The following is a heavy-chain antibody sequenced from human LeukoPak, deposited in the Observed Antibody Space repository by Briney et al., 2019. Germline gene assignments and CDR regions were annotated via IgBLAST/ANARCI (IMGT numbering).Heavy chain of an antibody. J-gene: IGHJ5*02. D-gene: IGHD3-9*01. CDR1: GYTFNNYG. V-gene: IGHV1-18*01. Sequence: ASVTVSFKASGYTFNNYGISWVRQAPGQGLEWMGWVSSYNGDTNYAQKFHGRVTMSTDTSTSTAYMELRSLTFDHTAIYYCAKDWHILTGRNCFDPWGQGTLVTVSS. CDR2: VSSYNGDT. CDR3: AKDWHILTGRNCFDP.